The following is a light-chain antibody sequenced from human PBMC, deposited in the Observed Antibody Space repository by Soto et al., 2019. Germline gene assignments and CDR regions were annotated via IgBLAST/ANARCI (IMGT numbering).Light chain of an antibody. J-gene: IGLJ1*01. CDR1: SSDVGGYNY. CDR2: EVS. CDR3: SSYAGSNKSV. Sequence: QSVLTQPPSACGSLGVAVTISCTGTSSDVGGYNYVSWYQQHPGKAPKLMIYEVSKRPSGVPDRFSGSKSGNTASLTVSGLQADDEADYYCSSYAGSNKSVFGTGTKVT. V-gene: IGLV2-8*01.